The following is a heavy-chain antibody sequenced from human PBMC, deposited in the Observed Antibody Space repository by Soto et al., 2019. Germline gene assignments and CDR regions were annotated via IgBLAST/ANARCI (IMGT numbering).Heavy chain of an antibody. Sequence: SETLSLTCAVYGGSFSGYYWSWIRPPPGKGMEWIGEINHSGSTNDNPSLKSRVTITVDTSKNQLSLKLSTVAAADTAVYYCARGRQPPTSTLYYDLWSDSFDIWGQGTMVTVSS. J-gene: IGHJ3*02. V-gene: IGHV4-34*01. CDR1: GGSFSGYY. CDR3: ARGRQPPTSTLYYDLWSDSFDI. D-gene: IGHD3-3*01. CDR2: INHSGST.